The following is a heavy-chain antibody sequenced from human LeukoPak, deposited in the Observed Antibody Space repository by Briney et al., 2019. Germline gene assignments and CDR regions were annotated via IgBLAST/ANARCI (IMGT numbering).Heavy chain of an antibody. V-gene: IGHV4-39*01. D-gene: IGHD3-10*01. CDR1: GGSISSSSYY. CDR2: IYYSGST. CDR3: ASDLIGELLDY. Sequence: SETLSLTCTVSGGSISSSSYYWGWIRQPPGKGLEWIGSIYYSGSTYYNPSLKSRVTISVDTSKNQFSLKLSSVTAADTAVYYCASDLIGELLDYWGQGALVTVSS. J-gene: IGHJ4*02.